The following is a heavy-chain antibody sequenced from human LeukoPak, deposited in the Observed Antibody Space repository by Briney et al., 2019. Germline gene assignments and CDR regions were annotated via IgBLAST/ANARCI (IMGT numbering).Heavy chain of an antibody. CDR1: GGSISSYY. J-gene: IGHJ5*02. Sequence: SETLSLTCTVSGGSISSYYWSWIRQPPGKGLEWIGYIYYSGSTNCNPSLKSRVTISVDTSKNQFSLNLSSVTAADTAVYYCARYGSDFGEFSPWGQGTLVTVSS. CDR2: IYYSGST. CDR3: ARYGSDFGEFSP. V-gene: IGHV4-59*01. D-gene: IGHD3-10*01.